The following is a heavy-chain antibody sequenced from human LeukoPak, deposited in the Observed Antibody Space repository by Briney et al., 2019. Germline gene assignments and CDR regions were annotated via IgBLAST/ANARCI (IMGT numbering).Heavy chain of an antibody. CDR3: AKAHNWNDYFDAFDT. V-gene: IGHV3-30*18. Sequence: PGRSLRLSCAASGFTFSSYGMHWVRQAPGKGLEWVAVISYDGSNKYYADSVKGRFTISRDNSKNTLYLQMNSLRAEDTAVYYCAKAHNWNDYFDAFDTWGQGTMVTVSS. CDR1: GFTFSSYG. D-gene: IGHD1-1*01. CDR2: ISYDGSNK. J-gene: IGHJ3*02.